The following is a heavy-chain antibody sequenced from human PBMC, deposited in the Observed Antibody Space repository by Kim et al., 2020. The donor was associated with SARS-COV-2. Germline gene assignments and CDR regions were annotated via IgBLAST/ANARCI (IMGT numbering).Heavy chain of an antibody. D-gene: IGHD2-15*01. J-gene: IGHJ6*02. Sequence: YYNPSLQSRVTISVDTSKNQFSLKLSSVTAADTAVYYCARRIVVLDGMDVWGQGTTVTVSS. V-gene: IGHV4-31*02. CDR3: ARRIVVLDGMDV.